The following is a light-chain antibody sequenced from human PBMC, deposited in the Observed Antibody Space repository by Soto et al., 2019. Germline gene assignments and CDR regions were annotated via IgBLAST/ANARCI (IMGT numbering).Light chain of an antibody. CDR3: SSYTTSNTVL. CDR1: SSDVAAYNY. V-gene: IGLV2-14*01. CDR2: EVS. Sequence: QSALTQPASVSGSPGQSITISCTGTSSDVAAYNYVSWYQHHPGKAPKLMIYEVSNRPSGVSNRFSGSKSGNTASLTISRLQAEADADYYCSSYTTSNTVLFGGGTKLTVL. J-gene: IGLJ2*01.